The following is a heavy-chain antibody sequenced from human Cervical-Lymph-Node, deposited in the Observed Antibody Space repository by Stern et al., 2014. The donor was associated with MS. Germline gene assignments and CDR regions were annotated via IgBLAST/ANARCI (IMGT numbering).Heavy chain of an antibody. D-gene: IGHD6-19*01. Sequence: EVQLVESGGGLAQPGRSLRLSCAASGFTFDDYAMHWVRQAPGRGLEWVSGISRNGDSIGHVDSVKGRFTISRDNAKNSLYLQMNSLRGDDTALYYCVKSGGAFSSGWYGHNFDNWGQGTLVTVSS. CDR1: GFTFDDYA. CDR3: VKSGGAFSSGWYGHNFDN. CDR2: ISRNGDSI. J-gene: IGHJ4*02. V-gene: IGHV3-9*01.